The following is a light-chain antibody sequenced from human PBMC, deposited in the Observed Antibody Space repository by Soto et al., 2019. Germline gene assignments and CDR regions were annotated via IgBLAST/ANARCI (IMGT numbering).Light chain of an antibody. CDR3: QSYATTHSGLV. V-gene: IGLV1-40*01. CDR1: ASNLGAKYA. Sequence: QSVLTQPPSVSGAPGQRVTISCTGSASNLGAKYAVHWYQHLPGTAPKLLIYDNIHRPSGVPDRFSGSKSDTSASLAITGLQAEDEAEYYCQSYATTHSGLVFGGGTKLTVL. J-gene: IGLJ3*02. CDR2: DNI.